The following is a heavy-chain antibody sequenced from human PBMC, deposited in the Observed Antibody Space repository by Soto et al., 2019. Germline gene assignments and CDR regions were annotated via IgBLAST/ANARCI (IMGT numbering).Heavy chain of an antibody. CDR1: GFTFSSYA. CDR3: AKDRYDILTGYPVQYGMDV. V-gene: IGHV3-23*01. D-gene: IGHD3-9*01. Sequence: GGSLRLAWAASGFTFSSYAMSWVRQAPGKGLEWVSSFSGSGDNTDYADSVKGRFTISRDNSKNTLYMQMNSLRAEDTAVYYCAKDRYDILTGYPVQYGMDVWGQGTTVTVSS. J-gene: IGHJ6*02. CDR2: FSGSGDNT.